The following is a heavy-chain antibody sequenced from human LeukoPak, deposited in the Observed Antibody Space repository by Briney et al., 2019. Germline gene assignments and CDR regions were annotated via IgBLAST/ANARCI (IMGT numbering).Heavy chain of an antibody. J-gene: IGHJ4*02. V-gene: IGHV3-48*02. CDR2: IRSSGSPI. CDR3: VRDPDALDF. Sequence: GGSLRLSCAASGFTFSSYSMNWGRQAPGKGLEWVAYIRSSGSPIYYADSVKDRFTISRDNAKNSLYLQMNSLRDEDTAVYYCVRDPDALDFWGQGTPVTVSS. CDR1: GFTFSSYS.